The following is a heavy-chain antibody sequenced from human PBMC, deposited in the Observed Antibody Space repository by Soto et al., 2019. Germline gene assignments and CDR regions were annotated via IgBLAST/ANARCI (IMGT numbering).Heavy chain of an antibody. CDR3: ARDLRQLVRDYYYGMDV. V-gene: IGHV3-21*01. CDR2: ISSSSSYI. D-gene: IGHD6-6*01. J-gene: IGHJ6*02. CDR1: RFTLSSYS. Sequence: PDGSLRLSCAASRFTLSSYSMNWVRQAPGKGLEWVSSISSSSSYIYYADSVKSRFTISRDNAKNSLYLQMNSLRAEDTAVYYCARDLRQLVRDYYYGMDVWGQGTTVTVSS.